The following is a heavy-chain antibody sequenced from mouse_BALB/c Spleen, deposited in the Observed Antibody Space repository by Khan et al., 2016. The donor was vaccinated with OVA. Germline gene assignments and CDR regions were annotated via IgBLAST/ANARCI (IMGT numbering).Heavy chain of an antibody. D-gene: IGHD2-2*01. CDR3: ARSHLLWLYAMDY. Sequence: LVKTGASVKISCKASGYPFTGYYMHWVKQSHGKSLAWIGYISCYNGATTYNQKFKGKATFTVDTSSSTAYMQFNSLTSEDSAVYYCARSHLLWLYAMDYWGQGTSVTVSS. CDR1: GYPFTGYY. V-gene: IGHV1S34*01. J-gene: IGHJ4*01. CDR2: ISCYNGAT.